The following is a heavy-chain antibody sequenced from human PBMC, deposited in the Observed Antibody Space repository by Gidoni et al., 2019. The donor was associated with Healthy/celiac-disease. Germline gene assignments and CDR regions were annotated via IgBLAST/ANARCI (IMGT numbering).Heavy chain of an antibody. CDR3: AYSSGWYFFDY. Sequence: QVQLQQWGAGLLKPSETLSLTCAGYGGSFSGYYWSWIRQPPGKGLEWIGEINHSGSTNYNPSLKSRVTISVDTSKNQFSLKLSSVTAADTAVYYGAYSSGWYFFDYWGQGTLVTVSS. D-gene: IGHD6-19*01. CDR2: INHSGST. CDR1: GGSFSGYY. V-gene: IGHV4-34*01. J-gene: IGHJ4*02.